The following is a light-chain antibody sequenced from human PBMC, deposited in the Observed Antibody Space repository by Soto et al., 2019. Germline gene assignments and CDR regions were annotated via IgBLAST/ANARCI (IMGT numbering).Light chain of an antibody. Sequence: ESELTQSPGTLSLSPGDRATLSCRASQSVSSSYLAWYQQKPGQAPRLLIYDASNRATGIPDRFSGSGSGTDFTLIISRLEPEDFAVYYCQQYGRSPWTFGQGTKVDI. V-gene: IGKV3-20*01. J-gene: IGKJ1*01. CDR3: QQYGRSPWT. CDR1: QSVSSSY. CDR2: DAS.